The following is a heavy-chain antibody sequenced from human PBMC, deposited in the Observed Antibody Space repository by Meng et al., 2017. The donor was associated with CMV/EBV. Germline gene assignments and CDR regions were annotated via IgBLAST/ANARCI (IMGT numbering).Heavy chain of an antibody. J-gene: IGHJ6*02. CDR2: ISSSGSTI. D-gene: IGHD6-6*01. Sequence: GGSLRLSCAASGSTFSSYEMNRVRQAPGKGLEWVSYISSSGSTIYYADSVKGRFTISRDNAKNSLYLQMNSLRAEDTAVYYCARDLLAARRGYYYGMDVWGQGTTVTVSS. CDR3: ARDLLAARRGYYYGMDV. CDR1: GSTFSSYE. V-gene: IGHV3-48*03.